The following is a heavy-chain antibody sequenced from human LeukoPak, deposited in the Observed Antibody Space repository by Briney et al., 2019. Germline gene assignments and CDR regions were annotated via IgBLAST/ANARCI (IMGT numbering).Heavy chain of an antibody. CDR1: GFTVSSNY. D-gene: IGHD3-10*01. Sequence: GGSLRFSCAASGFTVSSNYMSWVRQAPGKGLEWVSVIYSGGSTYYADSVKGRFTISRDNSKNTLYLQMNSLRAEDTAVYYCARAFYGSGSLVDYWGQGTLVTVSS. J-gene: IGHJ4*02. CDR2: IYSGGST. CDR3: ARAFYGSGSLVDY. V-gene: IGHV3-53*01.